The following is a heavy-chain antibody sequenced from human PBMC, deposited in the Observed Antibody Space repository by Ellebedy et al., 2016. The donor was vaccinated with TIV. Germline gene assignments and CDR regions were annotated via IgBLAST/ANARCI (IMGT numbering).Heavy chain of an antibody. V-gene: IGHV4-59*08. D-gene: IGHD3-10*01. J-gene: IGHJ3*01. CDR2: IHYTGAT. CDR3: ARQRSFRAVPDAFDF. Sequence: MPSETLSLTCTVPGGSINGHYWSWIRQPPGKGLESLGFIHYTGATKYTPDLQSRVTISLDASKNQFSLKLPSVTAADTAVYYCARQRSFRAVPDAFDFWGQGTMVIVSS. CDR1: GGSINGHY.